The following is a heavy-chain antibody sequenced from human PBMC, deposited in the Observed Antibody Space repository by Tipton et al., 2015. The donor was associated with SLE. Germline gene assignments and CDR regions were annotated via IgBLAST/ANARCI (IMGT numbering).Heavy chain of an antibody. D-gene: IGHD5-12*01. CDR3: AREGLSGYEQGFDY. CDR1: GFTFSIYA. Sequence: RSLRLSCAASGFTFSIYAMHWVRQAPGKGLEWVAVISYDGSNKYYADSVEGRFTISRDISKNTLYLQMNSLRAEDTAVFYCAREGLSGYEQGFDYWGQGTLVTVSS. CDR2: ISYDGSNK. J-gene: IGHJ4*02. V-gene: IGHV3-30*04.